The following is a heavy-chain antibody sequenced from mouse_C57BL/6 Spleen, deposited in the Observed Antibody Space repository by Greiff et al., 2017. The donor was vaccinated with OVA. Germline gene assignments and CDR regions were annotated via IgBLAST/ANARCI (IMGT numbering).Heavy chain of an antibody. CDR3: ARDHYGSSYGYFDV. CDR2: ISDGGSYT. Sequence: EVKLVESGGGLVKPGGSLKLSCAASGFTFSSYAMSWVRQTPEKRLEWVATISDGGSYTYYPDNVKGRFTIYRDNAKNNLYLQMSHLKSEDTAMYYCARDHYGSSYGYFDVWGTGTTVTVSS. J-gene: IGHJ1*03. D-gene: IGHD1-1*01. CDR1: GFTFSSYA. V-gene: IGHV5-4*01.